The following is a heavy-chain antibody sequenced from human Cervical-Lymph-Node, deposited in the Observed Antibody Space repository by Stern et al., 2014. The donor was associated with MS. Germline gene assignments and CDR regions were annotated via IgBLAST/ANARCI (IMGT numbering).Heavy chain of an antibody. J-gene: IGHJ4*02. CDR2: IYPSDGKT. V-gene: IGHV5-51*01. CDR3: VRRGSSGYFDF. D-gene: IGHD6-6*01. Sequence: EVQLVESGAEVKKPAAPLKISCQGSGYTFSTYSIGWVRQLPGKGLEWMGVIYPSDGKTKYSPSFQGQVTISSDKSINSAYLQWSSLKASDTAIYYCVRRGSSGYFDFWGQGTLVTVSS. CDR1: GYTFSTYS.